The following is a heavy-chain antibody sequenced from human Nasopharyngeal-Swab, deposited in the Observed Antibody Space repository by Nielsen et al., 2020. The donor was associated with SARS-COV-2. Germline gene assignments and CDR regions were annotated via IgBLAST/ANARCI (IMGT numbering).Heavy chain of an antibody. J-gene: IGHJ4*02. CDR1: GFTFSSYG. D-gene: IGHD6-13*01. V-gene: IGHV3-33*01. Sequence: SLKISCAASGFTFSSYGMHWVRQAPGKGLEWVAVIWYDGSNKYYADSVKGRFTISRDNSKNTLYLQMNSLRAEDTAVYYCAGDFPRYSSSWFSYFDYWGQGTLVTVSS. CDR3: AGDFPRYSSSWFSYFDY. CDR2: IWYDGSNK.